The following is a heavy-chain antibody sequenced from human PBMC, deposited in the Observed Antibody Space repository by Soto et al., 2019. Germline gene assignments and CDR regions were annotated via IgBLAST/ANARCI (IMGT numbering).Heavy chain of an antibody. D-gene: IGHD4-17*01. CDR1: GFSLSTSGVS. V-gene: IGHV2-5*02. J-gene: IGHJ4*02. CDR3: AHRTGYGALFDY. Sequence: QITLKESGPPLVKPTQTLTLTCTFSGFSLSTSGVSVGWVRQPPGRALEWLALIYWDDDKHYSPSLKSRLTIXKXXAKNQVVLTMTNMDPVDTATYYCAHRTGYGALFDYWGQGTLVTVSS. CDR2: IYWDDDK.